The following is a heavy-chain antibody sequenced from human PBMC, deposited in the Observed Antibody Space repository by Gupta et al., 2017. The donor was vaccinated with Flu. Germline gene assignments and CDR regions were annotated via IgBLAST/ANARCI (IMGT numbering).Heavy chain of an antibody. CDR2: IYTSGST. CDR3: ARAYGSVAETRNWFDP. Sequence: QVQLQESGPGLGKPSETLSLTCTVSGGSISSYYWSWIRQPPGKGLECIGYIYTSGSTNSNPSLKSRVTISVDTSKNQFSLKLSSVTAADTAVYYCARAYGSVAETRNWFDPWGQGTLVTVSS. D-gene: IGHD6-19*01. CDR1: GGSISSYY. V-gene: IGHV4-59*01. J-gene: IGHJ5*02.